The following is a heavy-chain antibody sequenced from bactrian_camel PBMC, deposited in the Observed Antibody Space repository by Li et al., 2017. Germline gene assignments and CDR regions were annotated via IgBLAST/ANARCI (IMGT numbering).Heavy chain of an antibody. CDR2: IYTGGGDG. J-gene: IGHJ4*01. D-gene: IGHD4*01. CDR3: AAELRPDYVLQARNILRPNGYNR. Sequence: VQLVESGGGSVQAGGSLRLSCIYTRRPNYVTWFRQGGNGREGVAGIYTGGGDGYYADAVKGRFTISHDNAKKTAYLQMNTLKPEDSGMYYCAAELRPDYVLQARNILRPNGYNRWGRGTQVTVS. V-gene: IGHV3S40*01. CDR1: TRRPNY.